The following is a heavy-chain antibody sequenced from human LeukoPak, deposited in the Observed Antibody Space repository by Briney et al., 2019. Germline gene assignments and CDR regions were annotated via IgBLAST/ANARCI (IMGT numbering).Heavy chain of an antibody. Sequence: SETLSLTCTVSGDSISSNIFQCAWIRQPPGKGLEWIGSIHHTGRTYYKSSLKSRLTLSVDTSKNQFSLKLTSVTAADTAVYFCALKRYCSSTSCYEVANFRFDPWGQGTLVTVSS. V-gene: IGHV4-39*01. J-gene: IGHJ5*02. CDR3: ALKRYCSSTSCYEVANFRFDP. D-gene: IGHD2-2*01. CDR1: GDSISSNIFQ. CDR2: IHHTGRT.